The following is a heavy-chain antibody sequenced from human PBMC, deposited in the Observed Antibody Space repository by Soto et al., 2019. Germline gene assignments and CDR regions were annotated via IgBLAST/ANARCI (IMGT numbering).Heavy chain of an antibody. CDR1: GFPFSSYA. CDR3: AKGHSDYQGDYNYYGMDV. J-gene: IGHJ6*02. D-gene: IGHD6-25*01. V-gene: IGHV3-23*01. Sequence: EVQLLESGGGLVQPGGSLRLSCAASGFPFSSYAISWVRQAPGRGLEWVAASTGAGGGTYNLEAVKGRFTVSRDNSMKTVYLQLDGLRAEDTAVYYCAKGHSDYQGDYNYYGMDVWGQGTTVTVSS. CDR2: STGAGGGT.